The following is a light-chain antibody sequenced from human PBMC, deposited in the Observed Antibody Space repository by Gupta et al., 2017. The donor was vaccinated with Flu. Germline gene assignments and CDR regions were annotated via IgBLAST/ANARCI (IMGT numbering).Light chain of an antibody. V-gene: IGKV1-39*01. J-gene: IGKJ1*01. CDR2: GAS. CDR1: QNIGNY. CDR3: QQSYSTLWT. Sequence: DIQMTQSPSSLSTSVGDRVTITCRTSQNIGNYLNWYQQKPGKAPKLLIYGASSLQSGVPSRFSGSVSGTDFTLTISSLQPEDFAIYYCQQSYSTLWTFGQGTKVEIK.